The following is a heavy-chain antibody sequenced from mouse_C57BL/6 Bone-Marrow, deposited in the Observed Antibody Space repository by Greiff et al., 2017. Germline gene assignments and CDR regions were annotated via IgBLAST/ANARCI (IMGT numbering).Heavy chain of an antibody. CDR3: ANLLWLRRVPYYAMDY. Sequence: QVQLQQSGAELARPGASVKLSCKASGYTFTSYGISWVKQRTGQGLEWIGEIYPRSGNTSYNEKFKGKATLTADKSSSTAYMELRSLTSEDSAVYFCANLLWLRRVPYYAMDYWGQGTSVTVSS. J-gene: IGHJ4*01. D-gene: IGHD2-2*01. CDR1: GYTFTSYG. CDR2: IYPRSGNT. V-gene: IGHV1-81*01.